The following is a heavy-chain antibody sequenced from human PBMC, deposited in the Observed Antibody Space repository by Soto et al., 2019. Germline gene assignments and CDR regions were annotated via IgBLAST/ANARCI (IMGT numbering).Heavy chain of an antibody. Sequence: GESLKISCKGSGYSFTSYWISWVRQMPGKGLEWMGRIDPSDSYTNYSPSFQGHVTISADKSISTAYLQWSSLKASDTAMYYCARRSFASTSWSHHYGMDVWAQGTTVTVSS. J-gene: IGHJ6*02. D-gene: IGHD6-13*01. CDR1: GYSFTSYW. CDR3: ARRSFASTSWSHHYGMDV. V-gene: IGHV5-10-1*01. CDR2: IDPSDSYT.